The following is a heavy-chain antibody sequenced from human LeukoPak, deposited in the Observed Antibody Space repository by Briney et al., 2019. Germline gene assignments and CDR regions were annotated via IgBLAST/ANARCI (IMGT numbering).Heavy chain of an antibody. D-gene: IGHD3-3*01. J-gene: IGHJ4*02. V-gene: IGHV3-21*01. CDR3: ARDGPNYYDFWSGYPEGGYFDY. CDR2: ISSSSSYI. CDR1: GFTFSSYS. Sequence: PGGSLRLSCAAPGFTFSSYSMNWVRQAPGKGLEWVSSISSSSSYIYYADSVKGRFTISRDNAKNSLYLQMNSLRAEDTAVYYCARDGPNYYDFWSGYPEGGYFDYWGQGTLVTVSS.